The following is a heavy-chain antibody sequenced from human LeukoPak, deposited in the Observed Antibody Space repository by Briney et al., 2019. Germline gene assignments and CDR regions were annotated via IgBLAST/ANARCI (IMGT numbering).Heavy chain of an antibody. Sequence: PGGSLRLSCAASGFTFSNYGMHWVRQAPGKGLEWVAVIWYDGSNKYYGDSVKGRFTISRDNSKNTLFLQMSSLRAEDTAVYYFGSGTYYEGSFGIWGQGTRVTVSS. J-gene: IGHJ3*02. V-gene: IGHV3-30*02. CDR1: GFTFSNYG. D-gene: IGHD3-10*01. CDR2: IWYDGSNK. CDR3: GSGTYYEGSFGI.